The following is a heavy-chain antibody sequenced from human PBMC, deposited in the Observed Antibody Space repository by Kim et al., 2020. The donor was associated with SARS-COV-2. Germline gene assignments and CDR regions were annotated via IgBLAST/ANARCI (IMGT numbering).Heavy chain of an antibody. CDR2: ISHDGSKT. CDR1: GFIFSRYG. D-gene: IGHD3-9*01. Sequence: GGSLRLSCTPSGFIFSRYGMHWVRQAPGKGLEWATVISHDGSKTYYADSVKGRFTISRDNSENTLYLQMNSLRLEDTAVYYCVKGDDTPGDHWGQGTLVTVSS. CDR3: VKGDDTPGDH. V-gene: IGHV3-30*18. J-gene: IGHJ4*02.